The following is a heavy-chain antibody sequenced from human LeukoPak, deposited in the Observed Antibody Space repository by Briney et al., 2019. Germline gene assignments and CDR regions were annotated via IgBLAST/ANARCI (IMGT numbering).Heavy chain of an antibody. D-gene: IGHD6-19*01. Sequence: GGFLGLSCAASGFTFSTYSMNWVRQAPGKGLDWVSYISSSSSTIYYADSVKGRFTISRDSAKNSLYLQMNSLRAEDTAVYYCARGMSSGRYAVDIWGQGTMVTVSS. CDR2: ISSSSSTI. V-gene: IGHV3-48*01. CDR1: GFTFSTYS. CDR3: ARGMSSGRYAVDI. J-gene: IGHJ3*02.